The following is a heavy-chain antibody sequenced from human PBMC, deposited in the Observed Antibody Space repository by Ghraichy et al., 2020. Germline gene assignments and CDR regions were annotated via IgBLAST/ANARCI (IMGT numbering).Heavy chain of an antibody. D-gene: IGHD1-1*01. Sequence: SETLSLTCTVSGGSISSYYWSWIRQPPGKGLEWIGYIYYSGSTNYNPSLKSRVTISVDTSKNQFSLKLSSVTAADTAVYYCARDEASIADLDGTTYNWFDPWGQGTLVTVSS. V-gene: IGHV4-59*01. CDR2: IYYSGST. J-gene: IGHJ5*02. CDR1: GGSISSYY. CDR3: ARDEASIADLDGTTYNWFDP.